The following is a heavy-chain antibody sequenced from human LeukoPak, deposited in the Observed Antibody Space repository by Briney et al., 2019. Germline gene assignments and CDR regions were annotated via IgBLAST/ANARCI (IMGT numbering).Heavy chain of an antibody. CDR1: VDSVSRNSVA. V-gene: IGHV6-1*01. D-gene: IGHD3-10*01. Sequence: QTLSLTFAISVDSVSRNSVAWNWIRQSRSRGLEWLGRTYYRSKWYKEYAASVRSRITISPNTSKNQFSLQLNSVAPEDTAVYYCARVEYFGSGSYRFDPWGQGTLVTVSS. CDR2: TYYRSKWYK. J-gene: IGHJ5*02. CDR3: ARVEYFGSGSYRFDP.